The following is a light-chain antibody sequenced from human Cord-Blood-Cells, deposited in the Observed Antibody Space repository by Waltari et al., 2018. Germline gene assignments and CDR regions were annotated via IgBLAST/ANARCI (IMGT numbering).Light chain of an antibody. Sequence: TQSPDTLSLSPGERATLSCRASQSVSSSYLAWYQQKPGQAPRLLIYGASSRATGIPDRFSGSGSGTDFTLTISRLEPEDFAVYYCQQYGSSPRTFGQGTKVEIK. V-gene: IGKV3-20*01. CDR2: GAS. CDR1: QSVSSSY. J-gene: IGKJ1*01. CDR3: QQYGSSPRT.